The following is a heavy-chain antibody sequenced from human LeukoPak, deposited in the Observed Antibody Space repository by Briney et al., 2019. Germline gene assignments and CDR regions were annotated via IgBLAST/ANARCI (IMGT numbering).Heavy chain of an antibody. CDR3: ARETGISAAVRDY. D-gene: IGHD6-13*01. J-gene: IGHJ4*02. Sequence: TLSLTCTVSGGSISSGSYYWSWIRQPAGQGLEGIGRIYTSGTTNYNPSLKRGVTKSVERSRNQFSLKLSSVTAADTAVYYCARETGISAAVRDYWGQGTLVTVSS. CDR1: GGSISSGSYY. V-gene: IGHV4-61*02. CDR2: IYTSGTT.